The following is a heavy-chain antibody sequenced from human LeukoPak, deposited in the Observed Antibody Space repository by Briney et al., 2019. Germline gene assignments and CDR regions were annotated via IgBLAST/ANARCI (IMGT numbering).Heavy chain of an antibody. J-gene: IGHJ4*02. V-gene: IGHV1-46*01. D-gene: IGHD3-22*01. CDR1: GYTFTTYY. CDR2: INTSGGST. Sequence: ASVKVSCKASGYTFTTYYMHWVRQAPGQGLEWMGVINTSGGSTSYAQRFQGRVTMTRDTSTSTVYMELSSLRSEDTAVYHCAREGTYYYDSWGQGTLVTVSS. CDR3: AREGTYYYDS.